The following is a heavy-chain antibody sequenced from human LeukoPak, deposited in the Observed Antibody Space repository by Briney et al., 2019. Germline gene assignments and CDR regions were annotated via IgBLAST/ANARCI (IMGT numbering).Heavy chain of an antibody. CDR1: GGTFSSYA. CDR3: ASALKFSSWYRGIPSKYFQH. CDR2: IIPIFGTA. J-gene: IGHJ1*01. Sequence: SVKVSCKASGGTFSSYAISWVRQAPGQGLEWMGGIIPIFGTANYAQKFQGRVTITADESTSTAYMELSSLRSGDTAVYYCASALKFSSWYRGIPSKYFQHWGQGTLVTVSS. V-gene: IGHV1-69*13. D-gene: IGHD6-13*01.